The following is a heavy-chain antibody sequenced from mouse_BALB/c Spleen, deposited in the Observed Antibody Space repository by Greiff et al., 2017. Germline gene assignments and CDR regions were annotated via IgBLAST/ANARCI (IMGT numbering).Heavy chain of an antibody. CDR3: TRYDYGDY. CDR2: IYPSDSYT. Sequence: QVQLQQPGAELVRPGASVKLSCKASGYTFTSYWINWVKQRPGQGLEWIGNIYPSDSYTNYNQKFKDKATLTVDKSSSTAYMQLSSPTSEDSAVYYCTRYDYGDYWGQGTTRTVSS. V-gene: IGHV1-69*02. CDR1: GYTFTSYW. J-gene: IGHJ2*01. D-gene: IGHD2-4*01.